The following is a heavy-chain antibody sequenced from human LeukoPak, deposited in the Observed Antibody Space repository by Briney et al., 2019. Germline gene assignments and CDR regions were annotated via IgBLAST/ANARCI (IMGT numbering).Heavy chain of an antibody. D-gene: IGHD2-15*01. CDR2: INPNSGGT. CDR1: GYTFTGYY. Sequence: ASVKVSCKASGYTFTGYYMHWVRQAPGQGLEWMGWINPNSGGTNYAQKFQGRVTITRDTSISTAYMELSRLRSDDTAVYYCARVGTPVYYYGMDVWGQGTTVTVSS. J-gene: IGHJ6*02. V-gene: IGHV1-2*02. CDR3: ARVGTPVYYYGMDV.